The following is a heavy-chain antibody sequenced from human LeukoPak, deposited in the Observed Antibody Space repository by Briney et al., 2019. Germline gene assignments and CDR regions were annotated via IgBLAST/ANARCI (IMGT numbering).Heavy chain of an antibody. CDR2: ISSSGSTI. CDR1: GFTFSAYY. V-gene: IGHV3-11*04. CDR3: ARARSSYGYGDAFDI. J-gene: IGHJ3*02. D-gene: IGHD5-18*01. Sequence: GGSLRLSCAASGFTFSAYYMSWIRQAPGKGLEWVSYISSSGSTIYYADSVTGRFTISTDNAKNSLYLQMNSLRAEDTAVYYCARARSSYGYGDAFDIWGQGTMVTVSS.